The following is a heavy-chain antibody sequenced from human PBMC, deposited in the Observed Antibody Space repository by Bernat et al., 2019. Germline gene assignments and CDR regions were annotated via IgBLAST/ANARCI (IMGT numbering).Heavy chain of an antibody. V-gene: IGHV2-26*01. Sequence: QVTLKESGPVLVKPTETLTLTCTVSGFSLSNARMGVSWIRQPPGKALEWLAHIFSNDEKSYSTSLKSRLTISKDTSKSQVVLTMTNMDPVDTATYYCARIQAGGGYDCWSGYYTGWFDPRGQGTLVTVSS. CDR1: GFSLSNARMG. CDR2: IFSNDEK. J-gene: IGHJ5*02. CDR3: ARIQAGGGYDCWSGYYTGWFDP. D-gene: IGHD3-3*01.